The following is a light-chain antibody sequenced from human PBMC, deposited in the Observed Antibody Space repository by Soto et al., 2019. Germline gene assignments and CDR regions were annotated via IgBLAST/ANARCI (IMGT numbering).Light chain of an antibody. CDR2: DAS. CDR3: QQYNSYPYT. Sequence: GDRVTITCRSSQRISSWLAWYQQKPGEAAKLLIYDASSLDSGVPSRVSGSGSGTEFTLTISRLQPDDFATYYFQQYNSYPYTFGQGTKLEIK. V-gene: IGKV1-5*01. CDR1: QRISSW. J-gene: IGKJ2*01.